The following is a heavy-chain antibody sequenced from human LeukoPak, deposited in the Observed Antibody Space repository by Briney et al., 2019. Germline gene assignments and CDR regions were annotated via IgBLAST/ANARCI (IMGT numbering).Heavy chain of an antibody. D-gene: IGHD3-10*01. V-gene: IGHV1-2*02. Sequence: ASVKVSCKASGYTFTRYGISWVRQAPGQGLEWMGWINPNSGGTNYAQKFQGRVTMTRDTSISTAYMELSRLRSDDTAVYYCARAPGWFGELLWAFDYWGQGTLVTVSS. J-gene: IGHJ4*02. CDR2: INPNSGGT. CDR3: ARAPGWFGELLWAFDY. CDR1: GYTFTRYG.